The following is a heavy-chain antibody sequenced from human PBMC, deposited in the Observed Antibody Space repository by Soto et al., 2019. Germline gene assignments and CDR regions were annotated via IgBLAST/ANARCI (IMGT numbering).Heavy chain of an antibody. CDR3: ARDLDYNDHSETVDI. V-gene: IGHV5-51*01. Sequence: GESLKISCKGSGYTFTTYWIAWVRQMPGKGLEWMGIINPGDSNTRYTPSFQGQVTISADKSISTAYLQWSSLKASDTAMYYCARDLDYNDHSETVDIWGQGTQVTVSS. CDR2: INPGDSNT. D-gene: IGHD4-4*01. CDR1: GYTFTTYW. J-gene: IGHJ3*02.